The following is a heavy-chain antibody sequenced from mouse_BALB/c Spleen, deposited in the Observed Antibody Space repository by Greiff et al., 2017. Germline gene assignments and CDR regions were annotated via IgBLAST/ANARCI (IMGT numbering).Heavy chain of an antibody. Sequence: QVQLKQPGAELVRPGASVKLSCKASGYTFTSYWINWVKQRPGQGLEWIGNIYPSDSYTNYNQKFKDKATLTVDKSSSTAYMQLSSPTSEDSAVYYCTKTGMITTGAMDYRGQGTSVTVSS. V-gene: IGHV1-69*02. CDR3: TKTGMITTGAMDY. CDR2: IYPSDSYT. CDR1: GYTFTSYW. D-gene: IGHD2-4*01. J-gene: IGHJ4*01.